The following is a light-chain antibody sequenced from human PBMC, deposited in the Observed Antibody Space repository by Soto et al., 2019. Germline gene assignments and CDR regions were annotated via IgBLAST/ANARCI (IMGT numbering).Light chain of an antibody. V-gene: IGLV1-44*01. CDR3: AAWDDSLRGRV. CDR1: NSNIGSNT. J-gene: IGLJ2*01. CDR2: SDN. Sequence: QSVLTQPPSASGTPGQRVTISCSGCNSNIGSNTVSWYQQLPGTAPKSLIYSDNQRPSGVPDRISGSRSGTSASLAISGLQPDDEAESYCAAWDDSLRGRVFGGGTKLTVL.